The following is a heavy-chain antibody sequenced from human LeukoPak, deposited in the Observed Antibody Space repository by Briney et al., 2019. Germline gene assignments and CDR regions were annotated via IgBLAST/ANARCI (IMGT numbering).Heavy chain of an antibody. J-gene: IGHJ4*02. CDR2: IWYDGNIK. Sequence: GGSLRLSCAASGFTFSSYAMHWVRQAPGKGLEWVAVIWYDGNIKYYADSVKGRFTISRDNSKNTLYLQMNSLRAEDTAVYYCARDLAARPDYWGQGTLVTVSS. V-gene: IGHV3-33*01. D-gene: IGHD6-6*01. CDR3: ARDLAARPDY. CDR1: GFTFSSYA.